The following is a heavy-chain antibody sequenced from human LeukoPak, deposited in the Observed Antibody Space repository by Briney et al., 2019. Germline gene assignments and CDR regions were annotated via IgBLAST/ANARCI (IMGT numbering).Heavy chain of an antibody. D-gene: IGHD6-19*01. CDR1: GGSISSGSYY. CDR2: IYTTGST. V-gene: IGHV4-61*09. J-gene: IGHJ5*02. CDR3: ARGGVYSSGWYRGSNWFDP. Sequence: SQTLSLTCTVSGGSISSGSYYWSWIRQPAGKGLEWIGHIYTTGSTNYNPSLKSRVTISVDTSKNQFSLKLSSVAAADTAVYYCARGGVYSSGWYRGSNWFDPWGQGTLVTVSS.